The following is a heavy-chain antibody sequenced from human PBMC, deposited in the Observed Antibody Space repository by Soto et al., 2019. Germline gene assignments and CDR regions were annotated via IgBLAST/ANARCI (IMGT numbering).Heavy chain of an antibody. V-gene: IGHV4-34*01. CDR2: INHSGST. CDR1: GGSFSGYY. Sequence: SETLSLTCAVYGGSFSGYYWSWIRQPPGKGLEWIGEINHSGSTNYNPSLKSRVTISVDTSKNQFSLKLSSVTAADTAVYYCARHLYYDISPGYLRRDHYYGMDVWGQGTTVTVSS. D-gene: IGHD3-9*01. J-gene: IGHJ6*02. CDR3: ARHLYYDISPGYLRRDHYYGMDV.